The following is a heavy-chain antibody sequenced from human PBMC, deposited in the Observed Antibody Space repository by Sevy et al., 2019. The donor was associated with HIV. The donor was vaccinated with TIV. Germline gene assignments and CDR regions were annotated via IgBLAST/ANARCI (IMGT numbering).Heavy chain of an antibody. Sequence: SETLSLTCAVYGGSFSGYYWSWIRQPPGKGLEWIGEINHSGSTNYNPSLKSRVTISVDTSKNQFSPKLSSVTAADTAVYYCARGRRGYSSSSYYFDYWGQGTLVTVSS. D-gene: IGHD6-6*01. CDR1: GGSFSGYY. CDR3: ARGRRGYSSSSYYFDY. J-gene: IGHJ4*02. CDR2: INHSGST. V-gene: IGHV4-34*01.